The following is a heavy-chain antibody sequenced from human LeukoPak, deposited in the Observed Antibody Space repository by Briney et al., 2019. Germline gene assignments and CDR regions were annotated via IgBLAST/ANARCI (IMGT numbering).Heavy chain of an antibody. J-gene: IGHJ4*02. D-gene: IGHD4-17*01. Sequence: GGSLRLSCAASGFTFSSYGMHWVRQAPGKGLEWVAVISYDGSNKYYADSVKGRFTISRDNAKNSLYLQMNSLRAEDTAVYYCTTIPQYDGDSGEYRLPEYWGQGTLVTVSS. CDR3: TTIPQYDGDSGEYRLPEY. CDR2: ISYDGSNK. V-gene: IGHV3-30*03. CDR1: GFTFSSYG.